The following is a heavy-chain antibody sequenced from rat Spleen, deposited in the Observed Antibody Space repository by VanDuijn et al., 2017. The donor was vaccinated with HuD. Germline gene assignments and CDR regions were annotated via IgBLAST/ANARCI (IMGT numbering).Heavy chain of an antibody. D-gene: IGHD4-4*01. CDR1: GFNFNDWW. J-gene: IGHJ2*01. Sequence: EVKLVESGGGLVQPGRSLKLSCAASGFNFNDWWMGWVRQAPGKGLEWIGEVNMDSSAINYGPSLRDKFTISRDNAQNTLFLQMSKLGSEDTGIYYCVRETAGVEHWGQGVMVTVTS. CDR2: VNMDSSAI. V-gene: IGHV4-2*01. CDR3: VRETAGVEH.